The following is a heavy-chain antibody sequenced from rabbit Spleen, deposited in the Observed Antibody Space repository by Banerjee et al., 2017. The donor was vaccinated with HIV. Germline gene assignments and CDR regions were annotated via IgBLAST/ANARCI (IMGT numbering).Heavy chain of an antibody. J-gene: IGHJ4*01. V-gene: IGHV1S40*01. CDR1: GFSFSSRYY. CDR3: ARETSSGWGVVSYYFNL. D-gene: IGHD4-1*01. CDR2: IYAGSSGNT. Sequence: VESGGGLVQPGASLTLTCTASGFSFSSRYYMCWVRQAPGKGLEWIACIYAGSSGNTYYASWAKGRFTISKTSSTTVTLQMTSLTAADTATYFCARETSSGWGVVSYYFNLWGQGTLVTVS.